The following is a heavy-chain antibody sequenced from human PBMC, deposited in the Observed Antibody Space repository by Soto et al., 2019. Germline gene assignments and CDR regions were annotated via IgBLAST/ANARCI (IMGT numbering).Heavy chain of an antibody. CDR2: ITINGGST. Sequence: EVQLVESGGGLVQPGGSLRLSCAASGFTFSTYAMHWVRQAPGKGLEYVSAITINGGSTYYANSVKGRFTISRDNSKNTLYLQMGSLRAEDMAVYYCARGEASCSSTSCYPFDYWGQGTLVTVSS. CDR3: ARGEASCSSTSCYPFDY. CDR1: GFTFSTYA. V-gene: IGHV3-64*01. D-gene: IGHD2-2*01. J-gene: IGHJ4*02.